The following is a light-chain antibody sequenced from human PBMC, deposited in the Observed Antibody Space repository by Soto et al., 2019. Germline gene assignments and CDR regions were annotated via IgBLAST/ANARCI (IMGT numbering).Light chain of an antibody. Sequence: DIVMTQSPDSLAVSLGERATINCKSSQSVLYSPNNKNYLAWYQQKPGQPPKLLIYWASTRESGVPDRFSGSGSGTDFTLTISSLQAEDVAVYYCQQYYIPQITFGPGTKVDIK. J-gene: IGKJ3*01. CDR1: QSVLYSPNNKNY. V-gene: IGKV4-1*01. CDR2: WAS. CDR3: QQYYIPQIT.